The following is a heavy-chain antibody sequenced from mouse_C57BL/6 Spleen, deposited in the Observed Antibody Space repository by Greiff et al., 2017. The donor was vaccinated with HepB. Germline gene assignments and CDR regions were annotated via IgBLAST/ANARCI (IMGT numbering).Heavy chain of an antibody. V-gene: IGHV1-69*01. J-gene: IGHJ3*01. CDR2: IDPSDSYT. CDR1: GYTFTSYW. D-gene: IGHD2-5*01. Sequence: QVQLQQPGAELVMPGASVKLSCKASGYTFTSYWMHWVKQRPGQGLEWIGEIDPSDSYTNYNQKFKGKSTLTVDQSSSTAYMQLSSLTSEDSAVYYCARWNSNFPWFAYWGQGTLVTVSA. CDR3: ARWNSNFPWFAY.